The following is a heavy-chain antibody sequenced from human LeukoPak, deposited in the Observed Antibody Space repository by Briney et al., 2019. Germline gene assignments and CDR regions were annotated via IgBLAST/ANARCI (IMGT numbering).Heavy chain of an antibody. CDR1: GYTFTSYY. Sequence: ASVKVSCKASGYTFTSYYMHWVRQAPGQGLEWMGIINPSGGSTSYAQKFQGRVTMTRDMSTSTVYMELSSLRSEDTAVYYCARAEAHYGAEFDPWGQGTLVTVSS. CDR2: INPSGGST. CDR3: ARAEAHYGAEFDP. J-gene: IGHJ5*02. D-gene: IGHD4-17*01. V-gene: IGHV1-46*01.